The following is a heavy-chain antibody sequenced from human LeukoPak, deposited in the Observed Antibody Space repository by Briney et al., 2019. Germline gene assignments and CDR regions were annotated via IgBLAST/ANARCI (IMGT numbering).Heavy chain of an antibody. CDR1: GYTFTSYD. V-gene: IGHV1-18*01. D-gene: IGHD3-10*01. CDR2: ISAYNGNT. Sequence: GASVKVSCKASGYTFTSYDINWVRQATGQGLEWMGWISAYNGNTNYAQKLQGRVTMTTDTSTSTAYMELRSLRSDDTAVYYCARGTYYYGSGSPIWAHYYYYMDVWGKGTTVTISS. J-gene: IGHJ6*03. CDR3: ARGTYYYGSGSPIWAHYYYYMDV.